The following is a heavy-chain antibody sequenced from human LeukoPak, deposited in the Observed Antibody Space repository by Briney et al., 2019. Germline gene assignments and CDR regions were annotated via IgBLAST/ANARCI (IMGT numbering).Heavy chain of an antibody. Sequence: GGSLRLSCAASRFTFSSYAMHWVRQAPGKGLEYVSAISSNGGSTYYANSVKGRFTISRDNSKNTLYLQMGSLRAEDMAVYYCARGTDYGDYMDVWGKGTTVTVSS. CDR1: RFTFSSYA. CDR3: ARGTDYGDYMDV. J-gene: IGHJ6*03. D-gene: IGHD4-17*01. V-gene: IGHV3-64*01. CDR2: ISSNGGST.